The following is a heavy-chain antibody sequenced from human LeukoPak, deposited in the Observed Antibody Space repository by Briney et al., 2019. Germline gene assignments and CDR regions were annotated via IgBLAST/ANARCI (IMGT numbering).Heavy chain of an antibody. Sequence: GESLKISCKGSGYSFTSYWIGWVRQMPGKGLEWMGIIYPGDSDTRYSPSFQGQVTISADKSISTAYLQWSSLKASDTAMYYCARPQDDYVWGSYRHFDYWGQGTLVTVSS. CDR2: IYPGDSDT. CDR3: ARPQDDYVWGSYRHFDY. V-gene: IGHV5-51*01. J-gene: IGHJ4*02. CDR1: GYSFTSYW. D-gene: IGHD3-16*02.